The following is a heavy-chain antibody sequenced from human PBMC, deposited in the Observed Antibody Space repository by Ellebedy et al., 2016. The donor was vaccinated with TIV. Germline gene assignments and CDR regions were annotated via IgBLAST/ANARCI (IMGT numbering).Heavy chain of an antibody. Sequence: SETLSLTXTVSGGSISSSSYYWGWIRQPPGKGLEWIGSIYYSGSTYYNPSLKSRVTISVDTSKNQFSLKLSSVTAADTAVYYCARDSPIYLPDYWGQGTLVTVSS. V-gene: IGHV4-39*07. D-gene: IGHD5/OR15-5a*01. CDR2: IYYSGST. CDR3: ARDSPIYLPDY. J-gene: IGHJ4*02. CDR1: GGSISSSSYY.